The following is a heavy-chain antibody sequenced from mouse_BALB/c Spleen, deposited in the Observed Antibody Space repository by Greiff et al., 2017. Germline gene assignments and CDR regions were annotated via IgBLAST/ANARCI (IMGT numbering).Heavy chain of an antibody. J-gene: IGHJ1*01. CDR2: IWAGGST. CDR3: ARDLLWYFDV. V-gene: IGHV2-9*02. CDR1: GFSLTSYG. Sequence: QVQLKESGPGLVAPSQSLSITCTVSGFSLTSYGVHWVRQPPGKGLEWLGVIWAGGSTNYNSALMSRLSISKDNSKSQVFLKMNSLQTDDTAMYYCARDLLWYFDVWGAGTTVTVSS.